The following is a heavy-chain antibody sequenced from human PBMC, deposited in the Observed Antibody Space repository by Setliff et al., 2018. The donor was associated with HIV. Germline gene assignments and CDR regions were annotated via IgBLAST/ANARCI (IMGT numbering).Heavy chain of an antibody. CDR2: IYHSGST. V-gene: IGHV4-38-2*01. Sequence: PSETLSLTCAVSGYSISSGYYWGWIRQPPGKGLEWIGSIYHSGSTYYNPSLNSRVTISVDTSKNQFSLKLSSVTAADTAVYYCATHVLQFLEWLSHFDYWGQGTLVTVSS. D-gene: IGHD3-3*01. CDR3: ATHVLQFLEWLSHFDY. CDR1: GYSISSGYY. J-gene: IGHJ4*02.